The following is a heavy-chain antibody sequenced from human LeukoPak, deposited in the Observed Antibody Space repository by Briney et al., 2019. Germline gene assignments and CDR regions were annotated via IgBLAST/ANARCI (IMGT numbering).Heavy chain of an antibody. D-gene: IGHD1-7*01. Sequence: GGSLRLSCAASGFTFSSFWMSWVRQAPGKGLGWVANIKQDGSEKYYVDSVKGRFTISRDNAKNSLYLQMNSLRAEDTAVYYCASVTGTSYYQNYFDYWGQGTLVTVSS. CDR3: ASVTGTSYYQNYFDY. CDR1: GFTFSSFW. J-gene: IGHJ4*02. V-gene: IGHV3-7*01. CDR2: IKQDGSEK.